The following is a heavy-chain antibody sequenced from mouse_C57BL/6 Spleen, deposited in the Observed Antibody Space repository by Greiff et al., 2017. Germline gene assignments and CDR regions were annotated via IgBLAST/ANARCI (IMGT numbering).Heavy chain of an antibody. V-gene: IGHV1-50*01. J-gene: IGHJ4*01. CDR2: IDPSDSYT. Sequence: QVQLQQPGAELVKPGASVKLSCKASGYTFTSYWMQWVKQRPGQGLEWIGEIDPSDSYTNYNQKFKGKATFTVDTSSSTAYMQLSSLTSEDSAVYYCAVTGTEAMDYWGQGTSGTVSS. CDR1: GYTFTSYW. D-gene: IGHD4-1*01. CDR3: AVTGTEAMDY.